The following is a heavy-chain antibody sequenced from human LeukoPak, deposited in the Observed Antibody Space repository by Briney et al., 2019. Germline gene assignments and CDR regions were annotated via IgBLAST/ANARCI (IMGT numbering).Heavy chain of an antibody. CDR2: INWNGGST. Sequence: GGSLRLSCAASGFTFSSYAMSWVRQAPGKGLEWVSGINWNGGSTGYADSVKGRFTISRDNAKNSLYLQMNSLRAEDTALYYCARVGDIYYYYYYMDVWGKGTTVTVSS. CDR3: ARVGDIYYYYYYMDV. CDR1: GFTFSSYA. V-gene: IGHV3-20*04. D-gene: IGHD2-15*01. J-gene: IGHJ6*03.